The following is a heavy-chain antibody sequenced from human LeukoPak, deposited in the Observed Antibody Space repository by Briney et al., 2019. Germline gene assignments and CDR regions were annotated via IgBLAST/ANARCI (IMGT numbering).Heavy chain of an antibody. CDR3: ARVTYYDFWSGYPYFDY. Sequence: PGRSLRLSCAASGFTFDDYAMHWVRQAPGKGLEWVPGISWNSGSIGYADSVKGRFTISRDNAKNSLYLQMNSLRAEDTALYYCARVTYYDFWSGYPYFDYWGQGTLVTVSS. V-gene: IGHV3-9*01. CDR2: ISWNSGSI. J-gene: IGHJ4*02. D-gene: IGHD3-3*01. CDR1: GFTFDDYA.